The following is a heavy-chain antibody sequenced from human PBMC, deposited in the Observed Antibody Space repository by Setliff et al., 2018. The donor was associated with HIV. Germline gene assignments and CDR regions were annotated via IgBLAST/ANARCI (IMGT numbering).Heavy chain of an antibody. D-gene: IGHD3-10*01. CDR1: GYTFTSYY. V-gene: IGHV1-46*01. CDR2: IKPSGGST. J-gene: IGHJ4*02. CDR3: ANLVIIKSYFDY. Sequence: ASVKVSCKASGYTFTSYYMHWVRQAPGQGLEWMGIIKPSGGSTSYAQKFQGRVTMTRDTSTSTVYMELSSLRSEDTAVYYCANLVIIKSYFDYWGQGTLVTVSS.